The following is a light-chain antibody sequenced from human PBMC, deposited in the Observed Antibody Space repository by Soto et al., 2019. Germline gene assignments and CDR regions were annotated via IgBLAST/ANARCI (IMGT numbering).Light chain of an antibody. CDR1: QSISSW. CDR3: QQYDRYPMT. Sequence: DSQMTQYPSTLSASVGDRVTITCRASQSISSWLAWYQQKPGKAPKLLISKASTLQSGVPPRFSGSGYGTEFTLTISSLQPVDVATYYCQQYDRYPMTFGGGTKVEIK. V-gene: IGKV1-5*03. J-gene: IGKJ4*01. CDR2: KAS.